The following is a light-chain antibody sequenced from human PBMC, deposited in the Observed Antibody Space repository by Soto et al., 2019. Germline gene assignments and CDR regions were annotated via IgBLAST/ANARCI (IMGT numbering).Light chain of an antibody. Sequence: DIQMTQSPSTLSASVGDRVTITCRASQSISSWLAWYQQKPGKAPKLLIYDASSLESGVPSRFSGSGSGTEFTLTISCLQPDDFATYYCQQYNSPTFGQGTKVEIK. J-gene: IGKJ1*01. CDR3: QQYNSPT. CDR1: QSISSW. V-gene: IGKV1-5*01. CDR2: DAS.